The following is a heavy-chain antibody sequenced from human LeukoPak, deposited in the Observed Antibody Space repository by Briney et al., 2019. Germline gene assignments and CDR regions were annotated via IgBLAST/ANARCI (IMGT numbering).Heavy chain of an antibody. Sequence: GGSLRLSCAASGFTFSSYSMNWVRQAPGKGLEWVSSISRSSSSKYYTDSVKGRFTISRDNAKNSLYLQMNSLRAEDTAVYYCARLVPYRDGYNFDYFDYWGQGTLVTVSS. CDR1: GFTFSSYS. CDR3: ARLVPYRDGYNFDYFDY. CDR2: ISRSSSSK. V-gene: IGHV3-21*04. D-gene: IGHD5-24*01. J-gene: IGHJ4*02.